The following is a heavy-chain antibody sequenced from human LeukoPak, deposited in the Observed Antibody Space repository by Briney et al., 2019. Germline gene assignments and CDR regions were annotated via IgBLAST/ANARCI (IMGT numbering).Heavy chain of an antibody. V-gene: IGHV4-39*07. J-gene: IGHJ4*02. CDR3: ARDCGAAMVWSDWRYFDY. CDR1: GGSTSSSSYY. Sequence: SETLSLTCTVSGGSTSSSSYYWGWIRQPPGKGLEWIGSIYYSGSTYYNPSLKSRVTISVDTSKNQFSLKLSSVTAADTAVYYCARDCGAAMVWSDWRYFDYWGQGTLVTVSS. CDR2: IYYSGST. D-gene: IGHD5-18*01.